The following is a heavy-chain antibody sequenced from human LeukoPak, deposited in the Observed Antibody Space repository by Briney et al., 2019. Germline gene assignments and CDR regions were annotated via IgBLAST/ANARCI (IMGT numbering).Heavy chain of an antibody. Sequence: ASVKVSCKASGYTFTSYGISWVRQAPGQGLEWMGWISAYNGNTNYAQKLQGRVTMTTDTSTSTAYMELRSLRSDDTAVYYCARDKSRTYGSVDAFDIWGKGTMVTVSS. CDR3: ARDKSRTYGSVDAFDI. D-gene: IGHD3-10*01. V-gene: IGHV1-18*01. CDR2: ISAYNGNT. CDR1: GYTFTSYG. J-gene: IGHJ3*02.